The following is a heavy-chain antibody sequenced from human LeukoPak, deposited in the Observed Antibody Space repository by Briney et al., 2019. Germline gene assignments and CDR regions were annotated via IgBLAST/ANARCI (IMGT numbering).Heavy chain of an antibody. CDR3: ARQPRFGRYWFDP. D-gene: IGHD3-10*02. V-gene: IGHV4-39*01. J-gene: IGHJ5*02. CDR2: IYYSGST. CDR1: GGSISSSSYY. Sequence: IPSETLSLTCTVSGGSISSSSYYWGWIRQPPGKGLEWIGSIYYSGSTYYNPSLKSRVTISVDTSKNQFSLKLSSVTAADTAVYYCARQPRFGRYWFDPWGQGTLVTVSS.